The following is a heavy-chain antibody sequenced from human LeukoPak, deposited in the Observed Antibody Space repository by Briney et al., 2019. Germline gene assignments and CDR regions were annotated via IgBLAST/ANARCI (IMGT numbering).Heavy chain of an antibody. J-gene: IGHJ6*02. CDR3: ATDRSLGRGFGELLPPPYYGMDV. V-gene: IGHV1-18*01. CDR1: GYTFTSYG. CDR2: ISAYNGNT. Sequence: ASVKVSCKASGYTFTSYGISWVRQAPGQGLEWMGWISAYNGNTNYAQKLQGRVTMTTDTSTSTAYMELSSLRSEDTAVYYCATDRSLGRGFGELLPPPYYGMDVRGQGTTVTVSS. D-gene: IGHD3-10*01.